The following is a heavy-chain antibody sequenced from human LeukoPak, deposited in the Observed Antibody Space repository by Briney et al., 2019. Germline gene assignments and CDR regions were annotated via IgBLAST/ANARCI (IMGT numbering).Heavy chain of an antibody. D-gene: IGHD1-26*01. CDR1: GFTFSSYA. CDR3: ARDKIVGATQFDY. J-gene: IGHJ4*02. V-gene: IGHV3-7*01. Sequence: SGGSLRLSCAASGFTFSSYAMSWVRQAPGKGLEWVANIKQDGSGKYYVDSVKGRFTISRDNAKNSLYLQMNSLRAEDTAVYYCARDKIVGATQFDYWGQGTLVTVSS. CDR2: IKQDGSGK.